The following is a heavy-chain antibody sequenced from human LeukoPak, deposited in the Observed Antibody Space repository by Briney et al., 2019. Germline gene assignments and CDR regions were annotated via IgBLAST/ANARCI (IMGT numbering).Heavy chain of an antibody. CDR3: ARMRGSSGWGYYYYYMDV. V-gene: IGHV3-23*01. CDR2: TRGSGGST. CDR1: GFTFSSYC. D-gene: IGHD6-19*01. J-gene: IGHJ6*03. Sequence: PARCLILSCAAAGFTFSSYCMSWVSLPPGKGLEWDSATRGSGGSTSYADSVKGRLSTSRVNATNTPYRQINSLRAEDTAVYYCARMRGSSGWGYYYYYMDVWGKGTTVTISS.